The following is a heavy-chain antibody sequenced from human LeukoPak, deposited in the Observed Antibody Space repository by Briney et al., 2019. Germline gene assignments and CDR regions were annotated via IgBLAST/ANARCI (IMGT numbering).Heavy chain of an antibody. CDR2: IRSSSET. CDR3: ARDAGNSGYGCDL. D-gene: IGHD5-12*01. Sequence: GSLRLSCAASGFIFSQYSMNWVRQAPGKGLEWVSHIRSSSETFYADSVKGRFTISRDNARNSLYLQMNNLRGEDTAIYYCARDAGNSGYGCDLWGQGTLVTVSS. V-gene: IGHV3-48*01. J-gene: IGHJ5*02. CDR1: GFIFSQYS.